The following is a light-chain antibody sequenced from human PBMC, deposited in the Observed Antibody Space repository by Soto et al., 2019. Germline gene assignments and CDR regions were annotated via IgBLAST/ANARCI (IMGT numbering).Light chain of an antibody. Sequence: DIVLTQSPGTLSLSPGERATLSCRASQSVTSNYLAWYQQKPGQAPRLLMYGTSSRATGIPGRFSGSGSGTDFTLTISSLEPEDFAVYYCHQYGRSPRGTFGQGTKVDIK. CDR1: QSVTSNY. CDR3: HQYGRSPRGT. V-gene: IGKV3-20*01. CDR2: GTS. J-gene: IGKJ1*01.